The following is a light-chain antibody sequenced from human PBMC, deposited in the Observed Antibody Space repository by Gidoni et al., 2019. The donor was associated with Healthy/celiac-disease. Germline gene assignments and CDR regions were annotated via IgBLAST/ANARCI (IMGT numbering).Light chain of an antibody. CDR2: WAS. CDR1: QGVLSTSNNKNY. J-gene: IGKJ4*01. Sequence: FVITRSPDSLAVSLGERATINCKSSQGVLSTSNNKNYLAWYQQKPGQPPKLLIYWASPRESGVPDRFSGSGSGTDFTLTSSSLQAEDGAVYYCQQYYSSPFTFXGXTKVEIK. V-gene: IGKV4-1*01. CDR3: QQYYSSPFT.